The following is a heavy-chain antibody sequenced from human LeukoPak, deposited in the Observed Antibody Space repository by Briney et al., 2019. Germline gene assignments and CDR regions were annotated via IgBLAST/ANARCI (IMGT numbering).Heavy chain of an antibody. CDR2: IYSEGSRT. Sequence: PGGSLRLSCAGSGFTLSSYWMHWVRQGPGKGLVWVSRIYSEGSRTTYADSVRGRFTISGDNAKNSLYLQMNSLRAEDTAVYYCAELGITMIGGVWGKGTTVTIPS. J-gene: IGHJ6*04. CDR1: GFTLSSYW. V-gene: IGHV3-74*01. CDR3: AELGITMIGGV. D-gene: IGHD3-10*02.